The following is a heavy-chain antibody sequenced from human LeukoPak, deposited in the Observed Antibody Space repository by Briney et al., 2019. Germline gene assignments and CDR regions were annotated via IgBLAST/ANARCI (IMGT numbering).Heavy chain of an antibody. D-gene: IGHD3-9*01. CDR3: AKDHDILTGAFDF. Sequence: PGGSLRLSCAASGFTLSYYGMHWVRQTPGKGLEWVTVISYHGYNEYYADSVKGRFTISRDNSKNTLYLQMNSLRSEDTAIYYCAKDHDILTGAFDFWGQGTLVTVSS. CDR1: GFTLSYYG. J-gene: IGHJ4*02. V-gene: IGHV3-30*18. CDR2: ISYHGYNE.